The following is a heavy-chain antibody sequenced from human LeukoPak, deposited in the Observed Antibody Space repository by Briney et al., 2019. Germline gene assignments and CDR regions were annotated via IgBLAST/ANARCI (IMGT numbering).Heavy chain of an antibody. CDR2: ISWNGGSI. V-gene: IGHV3-9*01. CDR3: AKAKSNMVRGVIDY. CDR1: GFTFDDYA. D-gene: IGHD3-10*01. J-gene: IGHJ4*02. Sequence: GGSLRLSCAASGFTFDDYAMHWVRQAPGKGLEWVSGISWNGGSIGYADSAKGRFTISRDNAKNSLYLQMNSLRAEDTALYYCAKAKSNMVRGVIDYWGQGTLVTVSS.